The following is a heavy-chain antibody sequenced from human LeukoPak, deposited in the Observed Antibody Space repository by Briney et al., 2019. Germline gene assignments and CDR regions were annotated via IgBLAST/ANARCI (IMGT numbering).Heavy chain of an antibody. D-gene: IGHD6-19*01. CDR1: GGSISSYY. Sequence: SETLSLTCTVSGGSISSYYWSWIRQPPGKGLEWIGYIYYSGSTNYNPSLKSRVTISVDTSKNQFSLKLSSVTAADTAVYYCARHRYSSGRPDYWGQGTLVTVSS. V-gene: IGHV4-59*08. CDR2: IYYSGST. CDR3: ARHRYSSGRPDY. J-gene: IGHJ4*02.